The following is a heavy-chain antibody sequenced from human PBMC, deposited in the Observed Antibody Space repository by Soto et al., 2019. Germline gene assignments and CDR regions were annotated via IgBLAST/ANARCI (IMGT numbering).Heavy chain of an antibody. V-gene: IGHV4-31*03. CDR3: ARVDTVTPEYYYYYYMDV. CDR1: GGSISSGGYY. CDR2: IYYSGST. Sequence: SETLSLTCTVSGGSISSGGYYWSWIRQHPGKGLEWIGYIYYSGSTYYNPSLKSRVTISVDTSKNQFSLKLSSVTAADTAVYYCARVDTVTPEYYYYYYMDVWGKGTTVTVS. J-gene: IGHJ6*03. D-gene: IGHD4-17*01.